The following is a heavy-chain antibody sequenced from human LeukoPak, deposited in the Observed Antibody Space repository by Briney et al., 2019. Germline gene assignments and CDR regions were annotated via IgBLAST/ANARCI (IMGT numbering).Heavy chain of an antibody. CDR2: IYYSGST. V-gene: IGHV4-59*01. D-gene: IGHD1-14*01. Sequence: SETLSLTCTVSGGSIRSYYWSWIRQPPGKGLEWIGYIYYSGSTNYNPSLKSRVTISVDTFKNQFSLKLSSVTAADTAVYYCARDREPLVEVSGFDYWGQGTLVTVSS. J-gene: IGHJ4*02. CDR3: ARDREPLVEVSGFDY. CDR1: GGSIRSYY.